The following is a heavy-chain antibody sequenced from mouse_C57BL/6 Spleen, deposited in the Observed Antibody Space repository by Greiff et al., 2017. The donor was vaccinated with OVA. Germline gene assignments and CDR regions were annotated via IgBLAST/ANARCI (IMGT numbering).Heavy chain of an antibody. CDR2: IYPSDSET. CDR3: ARFYYGSSYHFDY. CDR1: GYTFTSYW. J-gene: IGHJ2*01. D-gene: IGHD1-1*01. Sequence: QVQLQQPGAELVRPGSSVKLSCKASGYTFTSYWMDWVKQRPGQGLEWIGNIYPSDSETHYNQKFKDKATLTGDKSSSTAYMQLSSLTSEDSAVYYCARFYYGSSYHFDYWGQGTTLTVSS. V-gene: IGHV1-61*01.